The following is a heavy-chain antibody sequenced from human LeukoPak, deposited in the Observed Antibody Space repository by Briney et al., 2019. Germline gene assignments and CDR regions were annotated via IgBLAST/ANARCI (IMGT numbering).Heavy chain of an antibody. CDR1: GGSISSGGYY. D-gene: IGHD5-18*01. CDR2: IYSSGRI. V-gene: IGHV4-31*03. CDR3: ARGTVDTAMVPDF. Sequence: SETLSLTCTVSGGSISSGGYYWNWIRQHPGKGPEWIGYIYSSGRIYYNPSLKSRITISVDTSNNQFSLKLSSVTAADTAVYYCARGTVDTAMVPDFWGQGTLVTVSS. J-gene: IGHJ4*02.